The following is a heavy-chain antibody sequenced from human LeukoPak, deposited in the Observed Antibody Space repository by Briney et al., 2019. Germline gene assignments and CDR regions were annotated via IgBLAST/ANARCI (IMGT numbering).Heavy chain of an antibody. CDR1: GFTFSSYS. CDR2: ISSSSSYI. D-gene: IGHD3-3*01. CDR3: AREASSNLEWLPYFDY. Sequence: GGSLRLSCAASGFTFSSYSMNWVRQAPGKGLEWVSSISSSSSYIYYADSVKGRFTISRDNSKNTLYLQMNSLRAEDTAVYYCAREASSNLEWLPYFDYWGQGTLVTVSS. V-gene: IGHV3-21*01. J-gene: IGHJ4*02.